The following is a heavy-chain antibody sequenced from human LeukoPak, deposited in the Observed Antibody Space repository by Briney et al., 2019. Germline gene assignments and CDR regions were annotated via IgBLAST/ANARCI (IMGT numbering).Heavy chain of an antibody. Sequence: SQTLSLTCTVSGGSISSGGYYWSWIRQPPGKGLEWIGYIYRSGSTYYNPSLKSRVTISVDRSKNQFSLKLSSVTAADTAVYYCARNPDIVVVPAAILGAFDIWGQGTMVTVSS. CDR1: GGSISSGGYY. J-gene: IGHJ3*02. CDR2: IYRSGST. CDR3: ARNPDIVVVPAAILGAFDI. D-gene: IGHD2-2*01. V-gene: IGHV4-30-2*01.